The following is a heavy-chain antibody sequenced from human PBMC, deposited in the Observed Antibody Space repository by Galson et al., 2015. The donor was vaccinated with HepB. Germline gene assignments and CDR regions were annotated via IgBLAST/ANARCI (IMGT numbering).Heavy chain of an antibody. Sequence: SLRLSCAASGFTFSSYSTNWVRQAPGKGLEWVSSISSSSSSIYYADSVKGRFTISRDNAKNSLHLQMNSLRAEDTAVYYCARGGSYSSLDYWGQGTLVTVSS. J-gene: IGHJ4*02. CDR3: ARGGSYSSLDY. CDR2: ISSSSSSI. CDR1: GFTFSSYS. D-gene: IGHD6-13*01. V-gene: IGHV3-21*01.